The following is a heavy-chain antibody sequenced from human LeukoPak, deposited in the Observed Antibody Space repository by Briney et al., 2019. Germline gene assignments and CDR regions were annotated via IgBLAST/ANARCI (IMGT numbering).Heavy chain of an antibody. Sequence: PGGSLRLSCAASGFTFRNYAMSWVRQAPGKALEWVSRVDGGGSTSYADSVRGRFSISRDSSKSTLYLQMGSLRGEDTAVYYCARGDAPDGGFLDYWGQGTLVTVSS. V-gene: IGHV3-23*01. CDR1: GFTFRNYA. CDR3: ARGDAPDGGFLDY. CDR2: VDGGGST. J-gene: IGHJ4*02. D-gene: IGHD2/OR15-2a*01.